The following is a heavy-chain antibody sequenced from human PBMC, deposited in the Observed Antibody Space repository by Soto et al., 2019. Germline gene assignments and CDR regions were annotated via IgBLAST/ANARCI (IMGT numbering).Heavy chain of an antibody. CDR2: ISAYNGNT. Sequence: QVQLVQSGAEVKKPGASVKVSCKASGYTFTSYGISWVRQAPGQGLEWMGWISAYNGNTNYAQKLQGRVTMTTHTSPSTAYMELRSLRSDDPDVYYCAREPGISSSDFYYGMDVWGQGTTVTLSS. CDR3: AREPGISSSDFYYGMDV. J-gene: IGHJ6*02. V-gene: IGHV1-18*01. CDR1: GYTFTSYG. D-gene: IGHD6-6*01.